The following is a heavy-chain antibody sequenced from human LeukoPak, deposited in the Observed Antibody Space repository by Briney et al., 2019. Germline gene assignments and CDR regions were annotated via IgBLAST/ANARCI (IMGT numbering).Heavy chain of an antibody. V-gene: IGHV4-39*07. CDR1: GGSISSASYY. Sequence: SETLSLTRSVSGGSISSASYYWSFIRQPPGKGLEWIGSIYYSGSTYYNPSLRSRVTISVDTSKNKFSLKLRSVTAADTAVYYCSRRDCSRTDCFYWFFDLWGRGALLTVSS. CDR2: IYYSGST. CDR3: SRRDCSRTDCFYWFFDL. J-gene: IGHJ2*01. D-gene: IGHD2-2*01.